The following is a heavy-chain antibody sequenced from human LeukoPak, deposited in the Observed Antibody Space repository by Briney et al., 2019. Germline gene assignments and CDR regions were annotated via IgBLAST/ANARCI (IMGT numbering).Heavy chain of an antibody. CDR1: GYTFTGYY. Sequence: ASVKVSCKASGYTFTGYYMHWVRQAPGQGLEWMGWINPNSGGTNYAQKFQGRVTMTRDTSISTAYMELSRLRSDDTAVYCCARATIAARPCWLFDYWGQGTLVTVSS. CDR3: ARATIAARPCWLFDY. D-gene: IGHD6-6*01. CDR2: INPNSGGT. V-gene: IGHV1-2*02. J-gene: IGHJ4*02.